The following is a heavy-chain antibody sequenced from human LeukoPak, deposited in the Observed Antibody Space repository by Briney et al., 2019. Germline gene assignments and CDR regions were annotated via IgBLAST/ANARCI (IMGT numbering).Heavy chain of an antibody. CDR1: GFTFSSYG. D-gene: IGHD1-26*01. Sequence: PGGSLRLSCAASGFTFSSYGMHWVRQAPGKGLEWVAVIWYDGSNKYYADSVKGRFTISRDNSKNTLYLQMNSLRAEDTAVYYCARDHTMGATRSMGYWGQGTLVTVSS. V-gene: IGHV3-33*01. CDR2: IWYDGSNK. CDR3: ARDHTMGATRSMGY. J-gene: IGHJ4*02.